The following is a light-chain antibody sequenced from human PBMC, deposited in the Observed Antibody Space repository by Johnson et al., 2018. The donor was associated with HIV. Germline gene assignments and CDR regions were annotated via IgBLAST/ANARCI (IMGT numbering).Light chain of an antibody. CDR2: DNN. CDR1: SSNIGRNY. Sequence: QLVLTQPPSVSAAPGQKVTISCSGSSSNIGRNYVSWYQQLPGTAPKLLIFDNNKRPSGIPDRFSASKSGTSATLGITGLQTGDEADYYCGTWDSSLSAYVCGTGTKVTVL. V-gene: IGLV1-51*01. J-gene: IGLJ1*01. CDR3: GTWDSSLSAYV.